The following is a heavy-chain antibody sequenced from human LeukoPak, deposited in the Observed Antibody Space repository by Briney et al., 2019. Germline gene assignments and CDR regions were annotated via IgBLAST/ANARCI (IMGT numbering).Heavy chain of an antibody. CDR2: ISGSGGST. J-gene: IGHJ4*02. CDR1: GFTFSVYN. CDR3: AKDRERHTAMVRWFDY. D-gene: IGHD5-18*01. V-gene: IGHV3-23*01. Sequence: PGGSLRLSCAASGFTFSVYNMNWVRQAPGKGLEWVSAISGSGGSTYYADSVKGRFTISRDNSKNTLYLQMNSLRAEDTAVYYCAKDRERHTAMVRWFDYWGQGTLVTVSS.